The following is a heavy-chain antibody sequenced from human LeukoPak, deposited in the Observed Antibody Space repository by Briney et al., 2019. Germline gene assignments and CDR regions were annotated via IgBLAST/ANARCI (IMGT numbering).Heavy chain of an antibody. J-gene: IGHJ6*02. CDR2: IYSGGST. D-gene: IGHD4-11*01. CDR3: ARSYSNHLFGMDV. V-gene: IGHV3-66*01. CDR1: GFIVSSYY. Sequence: GGSLTLSCAASGFIVSSYYMTWVRQAPGKGLEWVSVIYSGGSTYYADSVKGRVALSRDNSKNTVFLQMNSVRAGDTAVYYCARSYSNHLFGMDVWGQGTTVTVSS.